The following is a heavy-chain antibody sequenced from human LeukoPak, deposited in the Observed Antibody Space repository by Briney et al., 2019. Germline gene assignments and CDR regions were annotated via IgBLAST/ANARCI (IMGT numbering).Heavy chain of an antibody. CDR1: GYTFTSYG. Sequence: GASVKVSCKASGYTFTSYGISWVRQAPGQGLEWMGWISAYNGNTNYAQKLQGRVTMTTDTSTSTAYMELRSLRSDDTAVYYCARERIVATITLSLFDYWGQGTLVTVSS. V-gene: IGHV1-18*01. J-gene: IGHJ4*02. CDR2: ISAYNGNT. CDR3: ARERIVATITLSLFDY. D-gene: IGHD5-12*01.